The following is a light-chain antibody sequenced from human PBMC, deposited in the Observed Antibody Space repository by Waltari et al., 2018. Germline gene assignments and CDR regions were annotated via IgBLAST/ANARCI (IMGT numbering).Light chain of an antibody. V-gene: IGLV3-27*01. CDR3: YSAADNNLV. CDR1: VLAKKY. CDR2: KDS. Sequence: SYELTQPSSVSVSPGQTARITCSGDVLAKKYARWFQQKPGQAPVLVIYKDSERPSGIPERFSGSSSGTTVTLTISVAQVEDEADYYCYSAADNNLVFGTGTKVTVL. J-gene: IGLJ1*01.